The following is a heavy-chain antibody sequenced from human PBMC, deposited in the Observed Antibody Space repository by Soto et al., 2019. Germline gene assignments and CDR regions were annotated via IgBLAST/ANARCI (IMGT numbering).Heavy chain of an antibody. V-gene: IGHV3-23*01. Sequence: GGSLRVSCAASGFTFSSYGLSWVRQAPGKGLEWVSAISGSCGSTYYAASVKGRFTISRDHSNNTLYLQMNSLRAEDTAVYYCAKDPPLLGFGESVSYFDYSGQGTLVPSTQ. D-gene: IGHD3-10*01. CDR2: ISGSCGST. CDR3: AKDPPLLGFGESVSYFDY. J-gene: IGHJ4*02. CDR1: GFTFSSYG.